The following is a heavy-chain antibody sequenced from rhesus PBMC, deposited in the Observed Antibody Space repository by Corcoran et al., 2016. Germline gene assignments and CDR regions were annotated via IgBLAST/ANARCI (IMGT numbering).Heavy chain of an antibody. CDR1: GYPFTTYA. V-gene: IGHV7-114*01. CDR2: TNTDTGNP. D-gene: IGHD3S6*01. CDR3: ARSHFAPGFDY. J-gene: IGHJ4*01. Sequence: QVQLVQSGAEVKQPGASVKVSCKASGYPFTTYALNWVRQTRGQRLEWMGWTNTDTGNPTYAQAFKERFTFSLDTSITTAYLQISSLKAEDTAVYYCARSHFAPGFDYWGQGVLVTVSS.